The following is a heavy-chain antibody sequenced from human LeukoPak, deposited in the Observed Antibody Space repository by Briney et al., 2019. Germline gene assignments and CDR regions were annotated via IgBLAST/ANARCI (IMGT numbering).Heavy chain of an antibody. D-gene: IGHD6-19*01. CDR2: IRYDGSNK. V-gene: IGHV3-30*02. Sequence: GGSLRLSCAASGFTFSSYGMHWVRQAPGKGLEWVAFIRYDGSNKYYADSVKGRFTISRDKSKNTLYLQMNSLRAEDTAVYYCAKESRSGWGYYFDYWGQGTLVTVSS. J-gene: IGHJ4*02. CDR1: GFTFSSYG. CDR3: AKESRSGWGYYFDY.